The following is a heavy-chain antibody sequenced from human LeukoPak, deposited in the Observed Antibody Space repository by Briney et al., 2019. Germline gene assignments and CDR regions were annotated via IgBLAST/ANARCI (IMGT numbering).Heavy chain of an antibody. J-gene: IGHJ4*02. CDR2: VYHSGST. D-gene: IGHD4-17*01. V-gene: IGHV4-38-2*01. CDR3: ARGASTVTTLSFDY. Sequence: SETLSLTCAVSGFSISSDYYWGWIRQPPGKGLEWIGTVYHSGSTYYNPSLKSRVTISVDTSKNQFSLNLISVTAADTAVYYCARGASTVTTLSFDYWGQGTLVTVSS. CDR1: GFSISSDYY.